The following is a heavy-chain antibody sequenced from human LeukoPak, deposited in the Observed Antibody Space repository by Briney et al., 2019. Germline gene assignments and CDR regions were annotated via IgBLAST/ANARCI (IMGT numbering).Heavy chain of an antibody. CDR1: GFTFSRHA. D-gene: IGHD3-22*01. CDR3: ARGVYYDSSGLKGSAFDI. J-gene: IGHJ3*02. CDR2: ISSDGSNK. Sequence: GRSLRLSCAASGFTFSRHAMHWVRQAPGKGLEWVAVISSDGSNKYYADSVKGRFTISRDNSKNTLYLQMNSLRAEDTAVYYCARGVYYDSSGLKGSAFDIWGQGTMVTVSS. V-gene: IGHV3-30*04.